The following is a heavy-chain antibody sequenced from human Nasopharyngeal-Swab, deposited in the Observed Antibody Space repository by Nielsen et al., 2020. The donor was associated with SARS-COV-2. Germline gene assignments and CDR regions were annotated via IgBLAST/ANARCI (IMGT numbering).Heavy chain of an antibody. CDR3: AREGRDGAVSS. CDR1: GFTLSSYW. J-gene: IGHJ5*02. CDR2: TKEDGTVT. V-gene: IGHV3-7*03. D-gene: IGHD5-24*01. Sequence: GGSLRLSCAATGFTLSSYWMSWVRQAPGRGLERLAHTKEDGTVTHYVDSVRGRFTVSRDNAKNSLFLQMNSLRAEDTAVYFCAREGRDGAVSSWGQGTLVTVSS.